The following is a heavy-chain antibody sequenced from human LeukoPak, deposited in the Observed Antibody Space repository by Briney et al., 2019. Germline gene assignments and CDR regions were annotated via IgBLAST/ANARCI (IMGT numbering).Heavy chain of an antibody. Sequence: QPGGSLRLSCAASGFTFSSSWMYWVRQAPGKGLVWDSRINSDESITTYADSVKGRFTISRDNSKNTLYLQMNSLRAEDTAVYYCARVLNYYDSSGYYFSYWGQGTLVTVFS. CDR3: ARVLNYYDSSGYYFSY. CDR1: GFTFSSSW. D-gene: IGHD3-22*01. CDR2: INSDESIT. V-gene: IGHV3-74*01. J-gene: IGHJ4*02.